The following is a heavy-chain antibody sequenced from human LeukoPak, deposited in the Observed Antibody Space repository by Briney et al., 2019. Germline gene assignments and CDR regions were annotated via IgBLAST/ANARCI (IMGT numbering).Heavy chain of an antibody. CDR3: AEALGDRCYSGIDY. J-gene: IGHJ4*02. Sequence: GGSLRLSCAASGFTFSSYAMNWVRQAPGKGLDWVSGISGSGGSTYYADSVKGRFTISRDNSKNTLYLQLNSLRAEDTALYYCAEALGDRCYSGIDYWGQGTLVTVSS. V-gene: IGHV3-23*01. CDR1: GFTFSSYA. D-gene: IGHD2-15*01. CDR2: ISGSGGST.